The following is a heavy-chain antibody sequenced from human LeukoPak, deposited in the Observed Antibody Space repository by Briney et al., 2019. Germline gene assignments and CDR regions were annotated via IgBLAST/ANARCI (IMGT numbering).Heavy chain of an antibody. D-gene: IGHD3-10*01. V-gene: IGHV1-69*13. CDR3: AREGVRGLYDI. J-gene: IGHJ3*02. CDR2: IIPIFGTA. Sequence: SVKVSCKASGGTFRSYGINWVRQASGQGLEWMGGIIPIFGTANYAQKFQGRVTITADESTSTAYMELSSLRSEDTAVYYCAREGVRGLYDIWGQGTMVTVSS. CDR1: GGTFRSYG.